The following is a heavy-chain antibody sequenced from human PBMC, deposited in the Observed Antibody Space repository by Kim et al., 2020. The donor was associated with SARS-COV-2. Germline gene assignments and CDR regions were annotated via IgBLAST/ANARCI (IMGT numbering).Heavy chain of an antibody. V-gene: IGHV4-39*07. CDR1: GGSISSSSYY. CDR3: ARDRFRRGILDY. J-gene: IGHJ4*02. Sequence: SETLSLTCTVSGGSISSSSYYWGWIRQPPGKGLEWIGSIYYSGSTYYNPSLKSRVTISVDTSKNQFSLKLSSVTAADTAVYYCARDRFRRGILDYWGQGTLVTVSS. CDR2: IYYSGST. D-gene: IGHD3-16*01.